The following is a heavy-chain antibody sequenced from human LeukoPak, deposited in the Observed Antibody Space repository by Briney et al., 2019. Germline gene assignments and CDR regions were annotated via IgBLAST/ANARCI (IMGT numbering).Heavy chain of an antibody. J-gene: IGHJ4*02. Sequence: PGGSLRLSCAASGFTFSSCGMTWVRQTPGKGLEWVSSISGSDDGTYYADSVKGRFTISRDNSKNTLYLQMNSLRAEDTAVYYCAKRGPIYSSSPGNYLDYWGQGTLVTVSS. CDR1: GFTFSSCG. CDR2: ISGSDDGT. V-gene: IGHV3-23*01. D-gene: IGHD6-6*01. CDR3: AKRGPIYSSSPGNYLDY.